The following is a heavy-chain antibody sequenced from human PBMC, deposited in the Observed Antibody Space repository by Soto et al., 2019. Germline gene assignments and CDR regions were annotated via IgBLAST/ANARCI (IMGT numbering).Heavy chain of an antibody. J-gene: IGHJ6*02. D-gene: IGHD5-18*01. CDR2: IYYSGST. CDR3: ARRGYTARGLADV. Sequence: NPSETLSLTCTVSGGSISSSSYYWGWIRQPPGKGLEWIGSIYYSGSTYYNPSLKSRVTISVDTSKNQFSLKLSSVTAADTAVYYCARRGYTARGLADVWGQGTTVTVSS. V-gene: IGHV4-39*01. CDR1: GGSISSSSYY.